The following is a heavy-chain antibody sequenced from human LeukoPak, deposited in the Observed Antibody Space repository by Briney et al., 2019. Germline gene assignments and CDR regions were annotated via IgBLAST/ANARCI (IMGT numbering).Heavy chain of an antibody. CDR3: ARGGPAPDY. V-gene: IGHV4-59*01. J-gene: IGHJ4*02. D-gene: IGHD3-16*01. Sequence: SETLSLTCTVSGGSMSSYYWSWLRQPPGKGLEWIGYIHYSGTTHYNPSLEGRVTISVDTSKNQFSLKLSSVTAADTAVYYCARGGPAPDYWGKGTLVTVSS. CDR2: IHYSGTT. CDR1: GGSMSSYY.